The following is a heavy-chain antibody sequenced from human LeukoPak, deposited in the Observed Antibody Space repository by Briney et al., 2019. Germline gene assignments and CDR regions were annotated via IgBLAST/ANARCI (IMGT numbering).Heavy chain of an antibody. Sequence: ASVKVSCKASGYTFTSYGISWVRQAPGQGLEWMGWISAYNGNTNYAQKLQGRVTMTTDTFTSTAYKELRSLRSDDTAVYYCARGVVVAGYFDYWGQGTLVTVSS. CDR1: GYTFTSYG. J-gene: IGHJ4*02. CDR3: ARGVVVAGYFDY. CDR2: ISAYNGNT. V-gene: IGHV1-18*01. D-gene: IGHD2-15*01.